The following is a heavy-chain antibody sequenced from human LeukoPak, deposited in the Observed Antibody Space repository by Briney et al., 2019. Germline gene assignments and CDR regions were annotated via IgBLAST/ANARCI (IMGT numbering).Heavy chain of an antibody. J-gene: IGHJ4*02. Sequence: GGSLRLSCAISAFMFSKYDMNWVRQAPGKGLEWVSAISGSGGSTYYADSVKGRFTISRDNSKNTLYLQMNSLRAEDTAVYYCAKESRYYDSSGYYYLSTFGDYWGQGTLVTVSS. CDR1: AFMFSKYD. CDR3: AKESRYYDSSGYYYLSTFGDY. V-gene: IGHV3-23*01. CDR2: ISGSGGST. D-gene: IGHD3-22*01.